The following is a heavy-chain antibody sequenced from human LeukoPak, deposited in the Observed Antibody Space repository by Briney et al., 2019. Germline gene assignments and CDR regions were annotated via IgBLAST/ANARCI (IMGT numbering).Heavy chain of an antibody. Sequence: PSETLSLTCTVSGGSISSHSWSWIRQPPGKGLEWIGYIFYSGSTNYNPSLKSRVTISVDTSKNQFSLKLSPVNAADTAVYYCARDFYDSRGDAFDIWGQGTIVTVSS. CDR1: GGSISSHS. J-gene: IGHJ3*02. CDR3: ARDFYDSRGDAFDI. CDR2: IFYSGST. D-gene: IGHD3-22*01. V-gene: IGHV4-59*11.